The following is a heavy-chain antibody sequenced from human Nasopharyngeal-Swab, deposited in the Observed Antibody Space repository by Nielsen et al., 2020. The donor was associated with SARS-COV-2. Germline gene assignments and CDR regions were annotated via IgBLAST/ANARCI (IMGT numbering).Heavy chain of an antibody. CDR3: ARDFLGRGYSYGYEDYYYYGMDV. J-gene: IGHJ6*02. Sequence: SEALSLTCTVSGGSISSGDYYWSWIRQHPGKGLEWIGYIYYSGSTYYNPSLKSRVTISVDTSKNQFSLKLSSVTAADTAVYYCARDFLGRGYSYGYEDYYYYGMDVWGQGTTVTVSS. V-gene: IGHV4-31*03. D-gene: IGHD5-18*01. CDR1: GGSISSGDYY. CDR2: IYYSGST.